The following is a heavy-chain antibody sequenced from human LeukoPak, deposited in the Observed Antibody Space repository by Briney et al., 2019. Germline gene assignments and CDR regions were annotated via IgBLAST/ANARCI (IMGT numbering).Heavy chain of an antibody. J-gene: IGHJ4*02. CDR3: ARRHDYGDF. Sequence: GGSLRLSCAASGFTFSSYTMNWVRQAPGKGLEWVSYISSSSSTISYADSVKGRFTISRDNAKNSLYLQMTSLRGEDTAVYYCARRHDYGDFWGQGTLVTVSS. CDR2: ISSSSSTI. CDR1: GFTFSSYT. V-gene: IGHV3-48*01.